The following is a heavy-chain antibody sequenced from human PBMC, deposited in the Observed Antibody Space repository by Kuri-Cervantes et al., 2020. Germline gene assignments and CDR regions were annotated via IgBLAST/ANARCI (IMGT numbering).Heavy chain of an antibody. Sequence: GESLKISCAASGFTFSNYGMHWVRQAPGKGLEWVANIKQDGREKYYVDSVKGRFTITRDNAKNSLYRQMNSVRAEDTAVYYCAAGGGWTYGGKVEHWGQGTLVTVSS. V-gene: IGHV3-7*01. D-gene: IGHD4-23*01. J-gene: IGHJ5*02. CDR3: AAGGGWTYGGKVEH. CDR2: IKQDGREK. CDR1: GFTFSNYG.